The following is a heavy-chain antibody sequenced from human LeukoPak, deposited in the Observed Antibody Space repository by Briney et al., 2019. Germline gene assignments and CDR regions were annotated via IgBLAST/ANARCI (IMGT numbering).Heavy chain of an antibody. Sequence: GGSLRLSCAASGFTFSSYAMSWVRQAPGKGPEWVPTINIDGGRTYYADSVKGRFTVSRDTSKNTLYLQMNSLRAEDTAVYYCARKGIGSSRYQNMDVWGKGTTVTVSS. CDR2: INIDGGRT. J-gene: IGHJ6*03. V-gene: IGHV3-23*01. CDR3: ARKGIGSSRYQNMDV. D-gene: IGHD6-25*01. CDR1: GFTFSSYA.